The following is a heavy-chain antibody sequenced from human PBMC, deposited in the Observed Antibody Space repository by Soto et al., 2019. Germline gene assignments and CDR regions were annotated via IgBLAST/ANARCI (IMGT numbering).Heavy chain of an antibody. CDR1: GFTFSNAW. V-gene: IGHV3-15*01. CDR2: IKSKTDGGTT. Sequence: EVQLVESGGGLVKPGGSLRLSCAASGFTFSNAWMSWVRQAPGKGLEWVGRIKSKTDGGTTDYAAPVKGRFTILRDDSKNTLYLQMNSLKTEDTAVYYCTTVAGNSDAFDIWGQGTMVTVSS. J-gene: IGHJ3*02. D-gene: IGHD6-19*01. CDR3: TTVAGNSDAFDI.